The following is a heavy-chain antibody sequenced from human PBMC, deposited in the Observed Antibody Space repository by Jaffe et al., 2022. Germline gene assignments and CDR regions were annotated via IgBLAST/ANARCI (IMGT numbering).Heavy chain of an antibody. CDR2: INTNTGNP. J-gene: IGHJ4*02. CDR3: AREIDGDGVDY. D-gene: IGHD7-27*01. V-gene: IGHV7-4-1*02. CDR1: GYTLTNYR. Sequence: QVQLVQSGSELKKPGASVKVSCQASGYTLTNYRMSWVRQAPGQGLEWMGWINTNTGNPTYAQGFTGRFVFSLDTSANTAYLQISSVKAEDTAVYYCAREIDGDGVDYWGQGTLVTVSP.